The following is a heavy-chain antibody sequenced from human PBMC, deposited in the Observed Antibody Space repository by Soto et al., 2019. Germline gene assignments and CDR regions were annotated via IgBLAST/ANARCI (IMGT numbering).Heavy chain of an antibody. D-gene: IGHD3-10*01. CDR1: GFAISSYY. V-gene: IGHV3-53*01. CDR2: IYTAGGT. CDR3: ARRGLLRSGPLDF. J-gene: IGHJ4*02. Sequence: GSLRLSCAVSGFAISSYYMTWVRQAPGKGLEWVSVIYTAGGTYYADSVKGRFIISRDNSKNTLSLQMNSLRAGDTAVYYCARRGLLRSGPLDFWGQGALVTVSS.